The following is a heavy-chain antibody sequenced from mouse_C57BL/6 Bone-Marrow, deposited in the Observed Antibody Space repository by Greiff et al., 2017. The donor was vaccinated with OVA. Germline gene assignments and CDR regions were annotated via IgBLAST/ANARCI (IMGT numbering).Heavy chain of an antibody. Sequence: QLQQSGAELVRPGTSVKVSCKASGYAFTNYLIEWVKQRPGQGLEWIGVINPGSGGTNYNEKFKGKATLTADKSSSTAYMQLSSLTSEDSAVYFCARQTTVVADFDYWGQGTTLTVSS. V-gene: IGHV1-54*01. CDR3: ARQTTVVADFDY. CDR2: INPGSGGT. J-gene: IGHJ2*01. D-gene: IGHD1-1*01. CDR1: GYAFTNYL.